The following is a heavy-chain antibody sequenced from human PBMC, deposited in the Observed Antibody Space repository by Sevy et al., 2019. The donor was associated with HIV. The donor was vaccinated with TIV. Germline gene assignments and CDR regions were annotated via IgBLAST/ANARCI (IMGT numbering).Heavy chain of an antibody. D-gene: IGHD5-18*01. CDR1: GFSFSIYW. CDR2: MKQDGSEE. J-gene: IGHJ4*01. Sequence: GRSLRLSCAASGFSFSIYWMRWVRQAPGKGLEWVATMKQDGSEEDYVDSVKGRFTISRDNDKNSLFLQMNSLSAEDTAVYYCVREGLGGYSYSLDYWGHGTLVTVSS. V-gene: IGHV3-7*01. CDR3: VREGLGGYSYSLDY.